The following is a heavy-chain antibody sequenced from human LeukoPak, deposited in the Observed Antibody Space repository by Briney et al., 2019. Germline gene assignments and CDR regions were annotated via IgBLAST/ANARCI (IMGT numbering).Heavy chain of an antibody. D-gene: IGHD2-2*01. Sequence: GESLRLSCAASGFTFSSYAMKWVRQAPGKGLEWVSAISRTSAYIYYSDSVKGRFTISRDNAKNSVYLQIDSLRAEDTAVSYCARDERRYCSDSSCYPGDYWGQGTLVTVSS. CDR2: ISRTSAYI. V-gene: IGHV3-21*01. CDR3: ARDERRYCSDSSCYPGDY. CDR1: GFTFSSYA. J-gene: IGHJ4*02.